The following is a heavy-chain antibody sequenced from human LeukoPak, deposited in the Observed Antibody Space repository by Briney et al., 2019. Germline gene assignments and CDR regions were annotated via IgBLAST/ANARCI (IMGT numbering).Heavy chain of an antibody. Sequence: PGGSLRLSCAASGFSFDDYDMSWVRQAPGKGLEWVSGINWNGGSKVYADSVKGRFTISRDNAKNSLYLQMSSLRAEDTALYYCAREEGGYFDYWGQGTLVTVSS. V-gene: IGHV3-20*04. CDR2: INWNGGSK. CDR1: GFSFDDYD. CDR3: AREEGGYFDY. D-gene: IGHD3-16*01. J-gene: IGHJ4*02.